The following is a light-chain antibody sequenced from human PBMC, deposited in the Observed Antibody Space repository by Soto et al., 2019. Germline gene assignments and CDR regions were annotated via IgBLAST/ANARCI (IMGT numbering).Light chain of an antibody. V-gene: IGLV2-8*01. CDR2: EVN. CDR1: SSDVGGYNY. J-gene: IGLJ2*01. CDR3: SSYAGSRIVV. Sequence: QSALTQPPSASGSPGQSVTISCTGTSSDVGGYNYVSWYQHHPGKAPKLMISEVNKRPSGVPDRFSGSKSGNTASLTVSGLQAEDEADYYCSSYAGSRIVVFGGGTKLTVL.